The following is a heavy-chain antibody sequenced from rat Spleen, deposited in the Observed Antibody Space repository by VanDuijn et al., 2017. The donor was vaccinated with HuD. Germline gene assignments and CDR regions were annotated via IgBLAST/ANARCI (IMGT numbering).Heavy chain of an antibody. CDR2: MWSDGST. CDR3: TRVGDNYFDY. CDR1: GVSLTSYH. V-gene: IGHV2-32*01. J-gene: IGHJ2*01. Sequence: QVQLKESGPGLVQPSQTLSLTCTVSGVSLTSYHVHWVRQPPGKGLEWMGVMWSDGSTNYNSALKSRLSISRDTSKSQVFLKMNSLQTEDTAMYYCTRVGDNYFDYWGQGVMVTVSS.